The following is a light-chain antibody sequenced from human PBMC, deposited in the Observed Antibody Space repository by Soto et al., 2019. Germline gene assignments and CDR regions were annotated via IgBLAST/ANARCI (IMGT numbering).Light chain of an antibody. CDR3: QQSYSTRYT. CDR2: ASS. CDR1: QSISSY. J-gene: IGKJ2*01. V-gene: IGKV1-39*01. Sequence: DIQMTQSPSSLSVSVGDRVTITCRASQSISSYLNWYQQKPGKAPKLLIYASSNLQSGVPSRFSGSGSGTDFTLTISSLQPEDFATNYCQQSYSTRYTFGQGTKLEIK.